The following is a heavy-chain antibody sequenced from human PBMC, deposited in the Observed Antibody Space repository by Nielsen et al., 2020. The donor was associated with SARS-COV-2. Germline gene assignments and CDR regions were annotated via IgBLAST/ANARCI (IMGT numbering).Heavy chain of an antibody. D-gene: IGHD3-16*02. CDR3: ASSVLRGYRYNY. V-gene: IGHV4-34*01. CDR2: INHSGST. Sequence: SETLSLTCAVYGGSFSGYYWSWIRQPPGKGLEWIGEINHSGSTNYNPSLKSRVTISVDTSKNQFSLKLSSVTAADTAVYYCASSVLRGYRYNYWGQGTLVTVSS. CDR1: GGSFSGYY. J-gene: IGHJ4*02.